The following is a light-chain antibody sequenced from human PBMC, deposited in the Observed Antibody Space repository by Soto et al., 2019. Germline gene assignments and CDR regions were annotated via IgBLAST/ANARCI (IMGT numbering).Light chain of an antibody. CDR3: QQYNHWRSIS. V-gene: IGKV1-9*01. CDR2: AAS. J-gene: IGKJ5*01. Sequence: DIQLTQAPSFLSASAGDRVTITCRVSQVISSYLAWYQQKPGRAPKLLIYAASTLQSGVPSRFSGSGSGTEFTLTITSLQPEDFATYYCQQYNHWRSISFGQGTRLEI. CDR1: QVISSY.